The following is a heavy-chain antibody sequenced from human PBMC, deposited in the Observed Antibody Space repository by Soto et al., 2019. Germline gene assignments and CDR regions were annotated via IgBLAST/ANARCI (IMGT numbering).Heavy chain of an antibody. CDR2: ISYDGSNK. CDR1: GFTFSSYA. D-gene: IGHD1-7*01. CDR3: ARGWNYVSNWFDP. Sequence: QVQLVESGGGVVQPGRSLRLSCAASGFTFSSYAMHWVRQAPGKGLEWVAVISYDGSNKYYADSVKGRFTISRDNXKTTLYLQMNSLRAADTAVYYCARGWNYVSNWFDPWGQGTLVTVSS. V-gene: IGHV3-30-3*01. J-gene: IGHJ5*02.